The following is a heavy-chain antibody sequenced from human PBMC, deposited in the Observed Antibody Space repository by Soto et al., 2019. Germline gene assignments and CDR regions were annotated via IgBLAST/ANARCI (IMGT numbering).Heavy chain of an antibody. Sequence: QVQLQESGPGLVKSSETLSLTCSVSGDSSSTYYWGWIRQPPGKGLEWIGYINYSGRSNHNPSLKSRLSISLDASKNQVSLKLTAVTAADTAVYYCARSYCADSVSCNWFDTWGQGTLVVVSS. D-gene: IGHD2-8*02. CDR1: GDSSSTYY. J-gene: IGHJ5*02. CDR2: INYSGRS. V-gene: IGHV4-59*01. CDR3: ARSYCADSVSCNWFDT.